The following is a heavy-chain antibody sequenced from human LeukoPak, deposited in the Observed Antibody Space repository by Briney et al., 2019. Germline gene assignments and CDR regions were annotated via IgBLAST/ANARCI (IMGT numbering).Heavy chain of an antibody. Sequence: NPGGSLRLSCAASGFTFSSYGMHWVRQAPGKGREWVSSISSSSSYIYYADSVKGRFTISRDNAKNSLYLQMNSLRAEDTAVYYCARHLNYYLDYWGQGTLVTVSS. V-gene: IGHV3-21*01. CDR3: ARHLNYYLDY. J-gene: IGHJ4*02. D-gene: IGHD3-10*01. CDR2: ISSSSSYI. CDR1: GFTFSSYG.